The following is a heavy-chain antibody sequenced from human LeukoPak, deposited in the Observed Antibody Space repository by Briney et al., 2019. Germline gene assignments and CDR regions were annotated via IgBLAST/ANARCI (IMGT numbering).Heavy chain of an antibody. J-gene: IGHJ3*02. D-gene: IGHD3-22*01. V-gene: IGHV3-30-3*01. CDR3: ARDRDTMIVVARDDAFDI. CDR2: ISYDGSNK. CDR1: GFTFSSYA. Sequence: PGRSLRLSCAASGFTFSSYAMHWVRQAPGKGLEWVAVISYDGSNKYYADSVKGRFTISRDNSKNTLYLQMNSLRAEDTAVYYCARDRDTMIVVARDDAFDIWGQGRMVTVSS.